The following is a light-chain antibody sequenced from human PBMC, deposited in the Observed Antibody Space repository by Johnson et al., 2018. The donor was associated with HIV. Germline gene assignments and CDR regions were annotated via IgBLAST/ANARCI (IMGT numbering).Light chain of an antibody. V-gene: IGLV1-51*01. J-gene: IGLJ1*01. CDR1: SSNIGNNY. Sequence: QSVLTQPPSVSAAPGQKVTISCSGSSSNIGNNYVSWYQQLPGTAPKLLIYDNNKRPSGIPDRFPGSKSGTSVPLGIPGLHTGDEADYYCGTWDTSLSAGGVFGTGTKVTVL. CDR2: DNN. CDR3: GTWDTSLSAGGV.